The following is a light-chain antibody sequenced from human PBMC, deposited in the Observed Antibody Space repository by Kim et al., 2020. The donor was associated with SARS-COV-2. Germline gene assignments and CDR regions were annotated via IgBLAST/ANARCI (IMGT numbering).Light chain of an antibody. CDR1: QSVSSSY. J-gene: IGKJ1*01. CDR3: QQYGSSSWT. CDR2: GAS. Sequence: EIVLTQSPGTLSLSPGERATLSCRASQSVSSSYLAWYQQKPGQAPRLLIYGASSRATGIPDRFSGSGSGTVFTLTISRLEPEDFAVYYFQQYGSSSWTFGQGTNVYIK. V-gene: IGKV3-20*01.